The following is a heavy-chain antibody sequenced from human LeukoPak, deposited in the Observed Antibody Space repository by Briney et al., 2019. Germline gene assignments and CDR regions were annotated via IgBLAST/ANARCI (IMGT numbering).Heavy chain of an antibody. CDR3: AKAHSGGYCSGGSCYFPLSH. CDR2: ISGSGGST. V-gene: IGHV3-23*01. Sequence: GGSLRLSCAASGFAFSSYAMSWVRRAPGKGLEWVSAISGSGGSTYYADSVKGRFTISRDNSKNTLYLQMNSLRAEDTAVYYCAKAHSGGYCSGGSCYFPLSHWGQGTLVTVSS. CDR1: GFAFSSYA. D-gene: IGHD2-15*01. J-gene: IGHJ4*02.